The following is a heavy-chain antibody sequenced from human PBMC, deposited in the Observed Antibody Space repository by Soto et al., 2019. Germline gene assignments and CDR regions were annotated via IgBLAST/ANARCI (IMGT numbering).Heavy chain of an antibody. V-gene: IGHV3-21*01. J-gene: IGHJ4*02. Sequence: EVQLVESGGGLVKPGGSLRLSCAASGFTFSSYSMNWVRQAPVKGLEWVSSISSSSSYIYYADSVKGRFTISRDNAKNSLYLQMNSLRAEDTAVYYCARGGELLFAYWGQGTLVTVSS. CDR1: GFTFSSYS. D-gene: IGHD1-26*01. CDR3: ARGGELLFAY. CDR2: ISSSSSYI.